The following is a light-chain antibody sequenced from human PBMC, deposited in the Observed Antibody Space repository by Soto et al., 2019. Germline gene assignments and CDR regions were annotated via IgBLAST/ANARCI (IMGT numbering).Light chain of an antibody. Sequence: EIVLTQSPATLSLSPGERATVSCRASQSVSSYLAWYQQKPGQAPRLLIYDASNRATGIPARFSGSGSGTDFTLTISSLEPEDLAVYYCQQRSNWLLTFGGGTKVEI. V-gene: IGKV3-11*01. CDR2: DAS. CDR3: QQRSNWLLT. CDR1: QSVSSY. J-gene: IGKJ4*01.